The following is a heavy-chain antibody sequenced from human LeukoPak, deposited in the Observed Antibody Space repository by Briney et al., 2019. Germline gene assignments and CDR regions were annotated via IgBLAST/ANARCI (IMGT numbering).Heavy chain of an antibody. CDR1: GFTFDDYA. CDR2: ISWNSGSI. V-gene: IGHV3-9*03. J-gene: IGHJ4*02. Sequence: GGSLRLSCAASGFTFDDYAMHWVRQAPGKGLEWVSGISWNSGSIGYADSVKGRFTISRDNAKNSLYLQMNSLRAEDMALYYCAKDYGSSIAARRYFDYWGQGTLVTVSS. D-gene: IGHD6-6*01. CDR3: AKDYGSSIAARRYFDY.